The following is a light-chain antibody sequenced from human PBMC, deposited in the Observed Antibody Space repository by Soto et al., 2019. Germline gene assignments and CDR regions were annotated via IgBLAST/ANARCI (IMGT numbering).Light chain of an antibody. Sequence: EIVMTQSPATLSVSPGERVTLSCRASQSVSSNLAWYQQKVRQAPRLLIYGASTRATGIPARFSGSGSGTEFTLTISSLQSEDFAVYYCQQYNNWPPWTFCQGTKVEI. CDR1: QSVSSN. V-gene: IGKV3-15*01. CDR2: GAS. J-gene: IGKJ1*01. CDR3: QQYNNWPPWT.